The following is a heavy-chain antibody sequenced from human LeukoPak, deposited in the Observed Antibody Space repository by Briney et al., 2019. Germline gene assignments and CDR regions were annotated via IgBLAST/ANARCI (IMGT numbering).Heavy chain of an antibody. V-gene: IGHV3-66*01. CDR3: AKKGYYDGSGYYMYYFDH. J-gene: IGHJ4*02. D-gene: IGHD3-22*01. CDR2: VYNDGSA. CDR1: GFTVSSNY. Sequence: PGGSLRLSCAVSGFTVSSNYMSWVRQAPGKGLEWVSMVYNDGSAYYADSVKGRFTISRDNSKNTLDLQMNSLRAEDTAVYYCAKKGYYDGSGYYMYYFDHWGQGTLVTVSS.